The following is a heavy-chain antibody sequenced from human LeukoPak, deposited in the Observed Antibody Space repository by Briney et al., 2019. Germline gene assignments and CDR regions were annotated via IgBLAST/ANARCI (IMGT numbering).Heavy chain of an antibody. D-gene: IGHD3-22*01. V-gene: IGHV4-59*01. J-gene: IGHJ6*03. Sequence: SETLSLTCTVSGGSLSRYYWSWIRQPPGKGLEWLGYIYYSGSTTYNPSLKSRVTMSVGTSNNQFSLKLSSVTAADTAVYYCATIINITMIDNYYMDVWGKGTTVTVSS. CDR1: GGSLSRYY. CDR3: ATIINITMIDNYYMDV. CDR2: IYYSGST.